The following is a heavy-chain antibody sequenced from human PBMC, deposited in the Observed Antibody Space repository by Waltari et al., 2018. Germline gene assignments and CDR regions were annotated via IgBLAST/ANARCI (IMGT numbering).Heavy chain of an antibody. V-gene: IGHV1-2*02. CDR1: GYTFTGYY. Sequence: QVQLVQSGAEVKKPGASVKVSCKASGYTFTGYYMHWVRQAPGHGREWMGRINPNGGCTNYDQKFQVRVTMTRDTSISTAYRELSRLRSDDTAVDYCARDGDCSGGSCATDAVDIWGQGTMVTVSS. CDR3: ARDGDCSGGSCATDAVDI. CDR2: INPNGGCT. D-gene: IGHD2-15*01. J-gene: IGHJ3*02.